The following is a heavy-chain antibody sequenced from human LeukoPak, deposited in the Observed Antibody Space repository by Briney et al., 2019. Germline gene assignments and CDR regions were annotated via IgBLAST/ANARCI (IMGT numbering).Heavy chain of an antibody. CDR1: GLTFRSYA. CDR3: AKDFYDSGGNYNGMDV. CDR2: ISGSGGST. Sequence: QPGGSLRLSCAASGLTFRSYAMTWVRQAPGKGLEWVSTISGSGGSTYYADSVRGRFTISRDNSRNTLYLQMNSLRAEDTAVYYCAKDFYDSGGNYNGMDVWGQGTTVTVSS. V-gene: IGHV3-23*01. D-gene: IGHD3-22*01. J-gene: IGHJ6*02.